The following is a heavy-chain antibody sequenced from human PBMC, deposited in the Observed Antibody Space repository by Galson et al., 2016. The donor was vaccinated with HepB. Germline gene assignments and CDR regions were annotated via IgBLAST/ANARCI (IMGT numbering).Heavy chain of an antibody. CDR2: IYSGGST. CDR3: AGSYGDYDLGYSYGMDF. Sequence: SLRLSCAASGFTVSSNYMTWVRQAPGQGLEWVSVIYSGGSTYYADSVKGRFTISRDNSKNTMYLQMNTLRAEDTAVYYCAGSYGDYDLGYSYGMDFGGQGTTVTVSS. J-gene: IGHJ6*02. CDR1: GFTVSSNY. V-gene: IGHV3-53*01. D-gene: IGHD4-17*01.